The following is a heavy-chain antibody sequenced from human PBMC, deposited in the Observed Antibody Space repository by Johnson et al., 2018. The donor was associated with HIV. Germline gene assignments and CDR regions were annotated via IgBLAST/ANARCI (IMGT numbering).Heavy chain of an antibody. CDR2: IRYDGSNK. J-gene: IGHJ3*02. D-gene: IGHD3-10*01. CDR3: ASTGSGSDDAFDI. CDR1: GFTFSSYG. Sequence: QVQLVESGGGVVRPGGSLRLSCAAFGFTFSSYGMHWVRQAPGKGLEWVAFIRYDGSNKYYADSVKGRFTISRDNSKNTLYLQMNSLRAEDTAVYYWASTGSGSDDAFDIWGQGTMVTVSS. V-gene: IGHV3-30*02.